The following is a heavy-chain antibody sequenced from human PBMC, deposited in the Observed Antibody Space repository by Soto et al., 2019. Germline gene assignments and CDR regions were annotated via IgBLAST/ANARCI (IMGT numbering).Heavy chain of an antibody. CDR1: GDTFSSDA. J-gene: IGHJ5*02. Sequence: SVKVSCKASGDTFSSDAISWVRQAPGQGLEWMGGIIPIFGTANYAQKFQGRVTITADESTSTAYMELSSLRSEDTAVYYCALPGSGSYYLPNNWFDPWGQGTLVTVSS. D-gene: IGHD3-10*01. V-gene: IGHV1-69*13. CDR2: IIPIFGTA. CDR3: ALPGSGSYYLPNNWFDP.